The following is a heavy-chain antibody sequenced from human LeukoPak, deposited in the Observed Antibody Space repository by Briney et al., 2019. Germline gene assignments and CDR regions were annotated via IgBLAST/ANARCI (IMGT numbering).Heavy chain of an antibody. V-gene: IGHV3-74*01. D-gene: IGHD2-21*01. CDR3: ARGAVAPDT. CDR1: GFTFSSSW. CDR2: LNTDGSNT. J-gene: IGHJ4*02. Sequence: GGSLRLSCVGSGFTFSSSWIHWVRQVPGKGLVWVSRLNTDGSNTAYADSVEGRSTLSSDNAKNTVYLQMNSLRDDDTGLYYCARGAVAPDTWGQGTLVIVSS.